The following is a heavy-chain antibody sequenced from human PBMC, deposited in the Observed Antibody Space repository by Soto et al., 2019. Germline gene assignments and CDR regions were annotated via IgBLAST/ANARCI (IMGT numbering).Heavy chain of an antibody. Sequence: EVQLVESGGGLVQPGRSLRLSCAASGFTFDDYAMHWVRQAPGKGLEWVSGISWNSGSIGYADSVKGRFTISRDNAKNSLYRKMNSLRGEDTALYYCAKDAITMVRGVISYYGMDVWGQGTTVTVSS. D-gene: IGHD3-10*01. CDR2: ISWNSGSI. V-gene: IGHV3-9*01. CDR1: GFTFDDYA. J-gene: IGHJ6*02. CDR3: AKDAITMVRGVISYYGMDV.